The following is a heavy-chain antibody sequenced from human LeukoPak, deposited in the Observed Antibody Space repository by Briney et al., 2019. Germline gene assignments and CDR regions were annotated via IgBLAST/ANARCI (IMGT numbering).Heavy chain of an antibody. D-gene: IGHD1-26*01. J-gene: IGHJ3*02. CDR3: AGHYIGSPSPVFDN. Sequence: PGGSLRLSCAASGFTFSTYWMSWVCQAQGQGLEWVANIKQDGSDKYYVDSVKSRFTITRDNAKNSLYLQMNSLRAEDAAVYYCAGHYIGSPSPVFDNWGQGTMVTVSS. CDR1: GFTFSTYW. V-gene: IGHV3-7*04. CDR2: IKQDGSDK.